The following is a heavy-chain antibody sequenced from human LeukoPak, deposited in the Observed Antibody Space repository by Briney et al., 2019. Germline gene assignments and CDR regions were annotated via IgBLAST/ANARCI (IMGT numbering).Heavy chain of an antibody. CDR2: IYYSGST. V-gene: IGHV4-30-4*08. J-gene: IGHJ4*02. CDR1: GGSISSGDYY. D-gene: IGHD2-2*01. Sequence: SETLSLTCTVSGGSISSGDYYWGWIRQPPGTGLEWIGYIYYSGSTYYNPSLKSRVTISVDTSKNQFSLKLSSVTAADTAVYYCARDCSSTSCFCSWGQGTLVTVSS. CDR3: ARDCSSTSCFCS.